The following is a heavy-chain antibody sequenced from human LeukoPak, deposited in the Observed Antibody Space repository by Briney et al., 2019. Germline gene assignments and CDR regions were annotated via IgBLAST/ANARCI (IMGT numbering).Heavy chain of an antibody. V-gene: IGHV3-7*03. D-gene: IGHD1-26*01. CDR3: AKDPTNLFVGDY. J-gene: IGHJ4*02. Sequence: PGGSLRLSCAASGFTFSSYWMSWVRQAPGKGREWVANIKQDGSEKYYVGSVKGRFTISRDNAKNTLYLQMNSLRAEDTAVYYCAKDPTNLFVGDYWGQGTLVTVSS. CDR1: GFTFSSYW. CDR2: IKQDGSEK.